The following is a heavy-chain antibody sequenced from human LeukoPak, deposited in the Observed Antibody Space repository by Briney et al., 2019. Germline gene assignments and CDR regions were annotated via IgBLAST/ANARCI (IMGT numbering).Heavy chain of an antibody. CDR3: ARTDLSIQLWSFDY. D-gene: IGHD5-18*01. Sequence: GKSLRLSCAASGFTFSGFGMHWVRQAPGKGLEWVAVIWYDGSSKYYADSVKGRFTISRDNPKNTLYVQMNSLRAEDTAVYYCARTDLSIQLWSFDYWGQGTLVTVSS. J-gene: IGHJ4*02. CDR1: GFTFSGFG. V-gene: IGHV3-33*01. CDR2: IWYDGSSK.